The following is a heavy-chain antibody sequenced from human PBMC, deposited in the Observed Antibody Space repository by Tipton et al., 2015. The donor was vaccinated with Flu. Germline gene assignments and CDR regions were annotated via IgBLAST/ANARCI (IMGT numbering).Heavy chain of an antibody. V-gene: IGHV4-59*08. CDR3: ARDSAAHYGMDV. CDR2: IHYSGST. D-gene: IGHD6-13*01. CDR1: GGSISSYY. J-gene: IGHJ6*02. Sequence: GLVKPSETLSLTCTVSGGSISSYYWSWIRQPPGKGLEWIGYIHYSGSTNYNPSLKSRVTISVDTSKNQFSLKLSSVTAADTAVYYCARDSAAHYGMDVWGQGTTVTVSS.